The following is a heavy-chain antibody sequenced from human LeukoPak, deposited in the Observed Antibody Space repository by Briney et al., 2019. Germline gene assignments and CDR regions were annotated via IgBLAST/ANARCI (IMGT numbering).Heavy chain of an antibody. CDR3: ARDGCSSTSCRYNWFDP. V-gene: IGHV3-30*04. CDR2: ISYDGSNK. CDR1: GFTFSSYA. Sequence: PGGSLKLSWTASGFTFSSYAMHWVRQAPGKGLEWVAVISYDGSNKYYADSVKGRFTISRDNSKNTLYLQMNSLRVEDTAVYYCARDGCSSTSCRYNWFDPWGQGTLVTVSS. D-gene: IGHD2-2*01. J-gene: IGHJ5*02.